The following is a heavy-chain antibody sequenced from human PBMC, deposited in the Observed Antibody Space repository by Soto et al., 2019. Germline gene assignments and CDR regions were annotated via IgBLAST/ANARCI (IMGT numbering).Heavy chain of an antibody. CDR2: INHSGST. V-gene: IGHV4-34*01. D-gene: IGHD3-10*01. J-gene: IGHJ5*02. Sequence: PSETLSLTCAAYGGSFSGYYWSWIRQPPGKGLEWIGEINHSGSTNYNPSLKSRVTISVDTSKNQFSLKLSSVTAADTAVYYCARGGVRGVTFKGWFDPWGQGTLVTVSS. CDR1: GGSFSGYY. CDR3: ARGGVRGVTFKGWFDP.